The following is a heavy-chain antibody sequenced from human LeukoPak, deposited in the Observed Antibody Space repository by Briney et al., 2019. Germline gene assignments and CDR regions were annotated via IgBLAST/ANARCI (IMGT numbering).Heavy chain of an antibody. CDR3: ARARGIMDV. J-gene: IGHJ6*02. CDR2: INHSGST. Sequence: PSETLSLTCAVYGGSFSGYYWSWIRHPSGKGLEWIGEINHSGSTNYNPSLKSRVTISVDTSKNQFSLKLSSVTAADTAVYYCARARGIMDVWGQGTTVTVSS. V-gene: IGHV4-34*01. CDR1: GGSFSGYY.